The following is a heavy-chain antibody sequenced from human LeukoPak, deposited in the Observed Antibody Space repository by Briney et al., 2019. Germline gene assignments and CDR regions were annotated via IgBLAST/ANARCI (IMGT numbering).Heavy chain of an antibody. V-gene: IGHV4-30-2*01. J-gene: IGHJ4*02. CDR2: IYHSGST. D-gene: IGHD1-7*01. Sequence: SRTLSLTCTVSGGSISGSGYYWSWIRQPPGKGLEWIGYIYHSGSTSYNPSLKNRVTISVDRSKNQFSLNLNSVTAADTAVYYCARDPDWNFGFDYWGQGTLVTVSS. CDR1: GGSISGSGYY. CDR3: ARDPDWNFGFDY.